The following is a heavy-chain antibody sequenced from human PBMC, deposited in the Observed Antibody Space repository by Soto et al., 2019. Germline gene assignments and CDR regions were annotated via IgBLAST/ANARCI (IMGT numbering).Heavy chain of an antibody. CDR2: IYYSGST. Sequence: SETLSLTCSVSGVSISSSSYFWGWIRQPPGKGLEWIGSIYYSGSTYYNPSLKSRVTISIDTSKNQFSLNLSSVTAADTAMYFCAIHPAIAKFENGLYVWGQGTTVIVSS. D-gene: IGHD2-2*02. CDR1: GVSISSSSYF. CDR3: AIHPAIAKFENGLYV. V-gene: IGHV4-39*07. J-gene: IGHJ6*02.